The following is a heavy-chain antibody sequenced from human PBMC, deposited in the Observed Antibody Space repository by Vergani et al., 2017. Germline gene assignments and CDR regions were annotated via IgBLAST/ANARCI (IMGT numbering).Heavy chain of an antibody. CDR3: ARHVGRSYGMDV. J-gene: IGHJ6*02. CDR1: GFTFSSYS. V-gene: IGHV3-21*01. Sequence: EVQLVESGGGLVKPGGSLRLSCAASGFTFSSYSMNWVRQAPGKGLEWVSSISSSSSYIYYADSVKGRFTISRDNAKNSLYLQMNSLRAEDTAVYYCARHVGRSYGMDVWGQGTTVTVSS. CDR2: ISSSSSYI. D-gene: IGHD3-10*01.